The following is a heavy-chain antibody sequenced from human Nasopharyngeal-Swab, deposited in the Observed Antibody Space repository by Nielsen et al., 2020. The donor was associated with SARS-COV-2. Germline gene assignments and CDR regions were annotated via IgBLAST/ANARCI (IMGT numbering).Heavy chain of an antibody. D-gene: IGHD3-3*01. J-gene: IGHJ6*01. Sequence: SVKVSCKASGCTFSSYAISWVRQAPGQGLEWMGGIIPIFGTANYAQKFQGRVTITADESTSTAYMELSSLRSEDTAVYYCARDLWRRAARDYYYYGMDVWVQGTTVTVSS. V-gene: IGHV1-69*13. CDR2: IIPIFGTA. CDR3: ARDLWRRAARDYYYYGMDV. CDR1: GCTFSSYA.